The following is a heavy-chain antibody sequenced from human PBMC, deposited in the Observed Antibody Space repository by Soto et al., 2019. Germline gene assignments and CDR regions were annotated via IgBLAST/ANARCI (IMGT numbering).Heavy chain of an antibody. Sequence: SETLSLTCAVYGGSFSAYYWSWIRQPPGKGLEWIGEINHSGGTSYNPSLKSRVTISVDTSKSQFSLKLTSVTAADRAVYYCARGRYYDSSGYRPWFDPCGQGTLVTVSS. CDR1: GGSFSAYY. CDR3: ARGRYYDSSGYRPWFDP. V-gene: IGHV4-34*01. D-gene: IGHD3-22*01. CDR2: INHSGGT. J-gene: IGHJ5*02.